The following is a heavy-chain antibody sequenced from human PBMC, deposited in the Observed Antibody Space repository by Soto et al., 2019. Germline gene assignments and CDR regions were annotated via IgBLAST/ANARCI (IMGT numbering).Heavy chain of an antibody. D-gene: IGHD1-7*01. V-gene: IGHV4-4*02. J-gene: IGHJ5*02. Sequence: QEQLQESGPGLVQPAGTLSLTCTVSGGSVTSRNWWIWVRQPPGKGLEWIGAIHHSGTTDYNPSLKSRATISVDKSKNHFSLRLTSVTAADTALYYCARQELELDWFDPWGQGTLVSVSS. CDR2: IHHSGTT. CDR1: GGSVTSRNW. CDR3: ARQELELDWFDP.